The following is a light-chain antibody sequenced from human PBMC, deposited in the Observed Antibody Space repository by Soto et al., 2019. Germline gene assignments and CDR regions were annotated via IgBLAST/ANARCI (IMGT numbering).Light chain of an antibody. J-gene: IGKJ5*01. Sequence: DIVLTQSPLSLPVTPGEPASISCRSSQSLLQSNGNNHVDWYLQRPGQSPQLLLYLASSRASGVPDRFSASGSGTEFSLEISGVEAEDVGVYYCLQAAQSPLTFGQGTRLEIK. CDR3: LQAAQSPLT. CDR1: QSLLQSNGNNH. V-gene: IGKV2-28*01. CDR2: LAS.